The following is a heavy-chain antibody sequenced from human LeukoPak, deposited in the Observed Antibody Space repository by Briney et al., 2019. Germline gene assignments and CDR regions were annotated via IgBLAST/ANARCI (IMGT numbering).Heavy chain of an antibody. CDR3: ARDLNQPDIVVVPAAPDAFDI. J-gene: IGHJ3*02. D-gene: IGHD2-2*01. Sequence: GASVKVSCKASGYTFTSYGISWVRQAPGQGLEWMGWISAYNGNTNYAQKLQGRVTMTTDTSTSTAYMELRSLRSDDTAVYYCARDLNQPDIVVVPAAPDAFDIWGQGTMVTVSS. CDR2: ISAYNGNT. CDR1: GYTFTSYG. V-gene: IGHV1-18*01.